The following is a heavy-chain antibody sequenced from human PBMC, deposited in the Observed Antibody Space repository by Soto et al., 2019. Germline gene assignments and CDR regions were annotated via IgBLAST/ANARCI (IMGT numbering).Heavy chain of an antibody. V-gene: IGHV1-2*02. J-gene: IGHJ4*02. CDR1: GYSFIDYY. D-gene: IGHD2-15*01. CDR3: ARDRAPRGWSYLDL. Sequence: ASVKVSCKTSGYSFIDYYIHWVRQAPGQGLEWVGWISPSSGASKYADNFQGRVTMTRDRSTSTVYMELTGLISDDTAVYYCARDRAPRGWSYLDLWGQGTQVTVSS. CDR2: ISPSSGAS.